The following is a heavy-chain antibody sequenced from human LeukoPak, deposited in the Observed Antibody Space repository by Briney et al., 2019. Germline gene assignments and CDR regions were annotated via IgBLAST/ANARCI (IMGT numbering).Heavy chain of an antibody. CDR3: AKDGGPIIRFLISGPDY. J-gene: IGHJ4*02. Sequence: GGSLRLSCAASGFTFSSYWMSCVRQAPGKGLEWVSYISSSSSTIYYADSVKGRFTISRDNAKNSLYLQMNSLRPDDTAVYYCAKDGGPIIRFLISGPDYWGQGTRVTVSS. CDR1: GFTFSSYW. D-gene: IGHD5-12*01. V-gene: IGHV3-48*01. CDR2: ISSSSSTI.